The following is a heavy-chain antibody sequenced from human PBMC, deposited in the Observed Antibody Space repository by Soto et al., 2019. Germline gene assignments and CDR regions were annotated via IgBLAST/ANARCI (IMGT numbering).Heavy chain of an antibody. Sequence: QVQLVQSGPDVKRPGASVRVSCKTSGFTFINYGITWVRQAPGQGLEWMGWISGHNGNTNYAQNFQGRVTMTADTPMTTAYMELRSLRSDDTAVYFCARFLMGANVYRSHFEHWGQGTLVTVSS. CDR2: ISGHNGNT. D-gene: IGHD6-19*01. CDR1: GFTFINYG. J-gene: IGHJ4*02. CDR3: ARFLMGANVYRSHFEH. V-gene: IGHV1-18*01.